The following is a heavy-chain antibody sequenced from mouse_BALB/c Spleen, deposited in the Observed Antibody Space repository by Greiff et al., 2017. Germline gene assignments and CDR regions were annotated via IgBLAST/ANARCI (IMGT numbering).Heavy chain of an antibody. CDR1: GYTFTSYW. J-gene: IGHJ2*01. V-gene: IGHV1-69*02. CDR3: ARRTYLDY. CDR2: IDPSDSET. Sequence: QVQLQQPGAELVKPGAPVKLSCKASGYTFTSYWMNWVKQRPGRGLEWIGRIDPSDSETHYNQKFKDKATLTVDKSSSTAYIQLSSLTSEDSAVYYCARRTYLDYWGQGTTRTGSS.